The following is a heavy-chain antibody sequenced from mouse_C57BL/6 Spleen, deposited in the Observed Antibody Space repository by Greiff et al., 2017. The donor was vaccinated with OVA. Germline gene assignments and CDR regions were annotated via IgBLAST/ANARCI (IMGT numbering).Heavy chain of an antibody. CDR1: GYTFTDYY. V-gene: IGHV1-26*01. D-gene: IGHD4-1*01. Sequence: EVQLQQSGPELVKPGASVKISCKASGYTFTDYYMNWVKQSHGKSLEWIGDINPNNGGTSYNQKFKGKATLTVDKSSSTAYMELRSLTSEDSAVYYCASLLTGTGRDYWGQGTTLTVSS. J-gene: IGHJ2*01. CDR3: ASLLTGTGRDY. CDR2: INPNNGGT.